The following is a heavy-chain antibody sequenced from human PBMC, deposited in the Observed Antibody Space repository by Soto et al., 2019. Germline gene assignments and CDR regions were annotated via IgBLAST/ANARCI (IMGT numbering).Heavy chain of an antibody. CDR3: ARVPVTMILVAPYSFDY. CDR2: IYHSGST. CDR1: GGSISSSNW. V-gene: IGHV4-4*02. D-gene: IGHD3-22*01. J-gene: IGHJ4*02. Sequence: SETLSLTCAVSGGSISSSNWWSWVRQPPGKGLEWIGEIYHSGSTNYNPSLKSRVTIPVDKSKNQFSLKLSSVTAADTAVYYCARVPVTMILVAPYSFDYWGQATLVTGSS.